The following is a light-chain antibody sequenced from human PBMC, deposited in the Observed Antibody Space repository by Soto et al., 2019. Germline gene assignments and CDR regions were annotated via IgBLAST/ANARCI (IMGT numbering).Light chain of an antibody. J-gene: IGLJ1*01. Sequence: QSALTQPASVSGSPGQSITISCTGTSGDVGGYNYVSWYQHHPGKVPKLMIYEVNKRPSGVSNRFSGSKSGNTASLTISGLKVEDEADYYCCSSGGSPTYVFGTGTKVTVL. CDR3: CSSGGSPTYV. CDR1: SGDVGGYNY. CDR2: EVN. V-gene: IGLV2-23*02.